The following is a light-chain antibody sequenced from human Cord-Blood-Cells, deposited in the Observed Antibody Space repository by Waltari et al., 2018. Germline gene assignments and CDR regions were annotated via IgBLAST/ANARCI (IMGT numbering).Light chain of an antibody. Sequence: DIVMTQSSDSLAVSLGERATINCKSRESVLYSSNNKNYLAWYQQKPGQPPKLLIYWASTRESGVPDRFSGSGSGTDFTLTISSLQAEDVAVYYCQQYYSTPRTFGQGTKVEIK. CDR3: QQYYSTPRT. CDR2: WAS. J-gene: IGKJ1*01. CDR1: ESVLYSSNNKNY. V-gene: IGKV4-1*01.